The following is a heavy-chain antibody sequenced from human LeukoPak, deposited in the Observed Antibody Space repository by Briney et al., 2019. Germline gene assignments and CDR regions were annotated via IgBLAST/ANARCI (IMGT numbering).Heavy chain of an antibody. J-gene: IGHJ4*02. CDR1: GFTFSSYS. Sequence: GGSLRLSCAASGFTFSSYSMNWVGQAPGKGLKWVSSVSSSSSYIYYADSVKGRFTISRDNAKNSLYLQMNSLRAEDTAVYYCARLVGATQLDYWGQGTLVTVSS. CDR2: VSSSSSYI. D-gene: IGHD1-26*01. V-gene: IGHV3-21*01. CDR3: ARLVGATQLDY.